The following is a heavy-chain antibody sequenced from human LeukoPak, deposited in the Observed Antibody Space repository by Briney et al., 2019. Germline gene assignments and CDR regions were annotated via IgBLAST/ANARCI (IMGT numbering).Heavy chain of an antibody. Sequence: SETLSLTCTVSGGSISSYYWGWIRQPPGKGLEWIGSIYYSGSTYYNPSLKSRVTISVDTSKSQFSLKLSSVTAADTAVYYCARGDTGGVIDYWGQGTLVTVSS. CDR2: IYYSGST. V-gene: IGHV4-39*07. J-gene: IGHJ4*02. D-gene: IGHD3-3*01. CDR1: GGSISSYY. CDR3: ARGDTGGVIDY.